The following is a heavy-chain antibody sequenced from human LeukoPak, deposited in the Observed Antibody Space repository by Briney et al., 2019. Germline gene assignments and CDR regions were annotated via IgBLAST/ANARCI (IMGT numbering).Heavy chain of an antibody. J-gene: IGHJ6*04. Sequence: ASVKVSCKASGGTFSSYAISWVRQAPGQGLEWMGGIIPIFGTANDAQKFPGRVTITADESTSTAYMELSSLRSEDTAVYYCARSFGSGSPWDYYYYGMDVWGKGTTVTVSS. CDR1: GGTFSSYA. CDR2: IIPIFGTA. CDR3: ARSFGSGSPWDYYYYGMDV. D-gene: IGHD3-10*01. V-gene: IGHV1-69*01.